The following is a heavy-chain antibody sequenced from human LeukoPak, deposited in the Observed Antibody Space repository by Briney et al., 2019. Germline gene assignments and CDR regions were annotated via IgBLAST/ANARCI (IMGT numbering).Heavy chain of an antibody. CDR2: ITGSGATT. V-gene: IGHV3-23*01. CDR1: GLTFRNYA. CDR3: ARGATSEDTAIVTGY. Sequence: PGGSLRLSCAASGLTFRNYAMSWVRQAPGRGLEWVSSITGSGATTYYADSVKGRFTVSRDNSKNTLYLQMNSLRAEDTAVYHCARGATSEDTAIVTGYWGQGTLVTVPS. J-gene: IGHJ4*02. D-gene: IGHD5-18*01.